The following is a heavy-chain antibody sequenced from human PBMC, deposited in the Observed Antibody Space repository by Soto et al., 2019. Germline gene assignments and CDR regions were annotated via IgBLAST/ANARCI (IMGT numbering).Heavy chain of an antibody. CDR1: GYTFTNYG. J-gene: IGHJ3*02. Sequence: QVQLVQSGAEVKKPGASVKVSCKASGYTFTNYGIDWVRQAPGQGLEWMGWISGYNAKTNYAQKLQGRVTMTTDTSTNTAHRELRSLSSDDTAVYYCAREGDIVGLDAFDIWGHGTMVIVSS. CDR2: ISGYNAKT. D-gene: IGHD2-15*01. CDR3: AREGDIVGLDAFDI. V-gene: IGHV1-18*04.